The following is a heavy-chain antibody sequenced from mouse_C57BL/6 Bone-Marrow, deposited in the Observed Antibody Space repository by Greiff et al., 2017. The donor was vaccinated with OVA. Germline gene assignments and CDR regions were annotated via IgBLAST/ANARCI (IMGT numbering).Heavy chain of an antibody. CDR3: ARHLLLRSYYFDY. D-gene: IGHD1-1*01. CDR2: ISSGSSTI. Sequence: EVMLVESGGGLVKPGGSLKLSCAASGFTFSDYGMHWVRQAPEKGLEWVAYISSGSSTIYYADTVKGRFTISRDNAKNTLFLQMTSLRSEDTAMYYCARHLLLRSYYFDYWGQGTTLTVSS. CDR1: GFTFSDYG. J-gene: IGHJ2*01. V-gene: IGHV5-17*01.